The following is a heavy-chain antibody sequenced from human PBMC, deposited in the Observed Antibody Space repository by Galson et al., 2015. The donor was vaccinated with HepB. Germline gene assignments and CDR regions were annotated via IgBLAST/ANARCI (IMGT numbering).Heavy chain of an antibody. CDR2: IIPIFGTA. V-gene: IGHV1-69*13. D-gene: IGHD1-26*01. J-gene: IGHJ6*03. CDR3: ARAGSGSYRDSEWYYYMDV. Sequence: SVKVSCKASGGTFSSYAISWVRQAPGQGLEWMGGIIPIFGTANYAQKFQGRVTITADESTSTAYMELSSLRSEDTAVYYCARAGSGSYRDSEWYYYMDVWGKGTTVTVSS. CDR1: GGTFSSYA.